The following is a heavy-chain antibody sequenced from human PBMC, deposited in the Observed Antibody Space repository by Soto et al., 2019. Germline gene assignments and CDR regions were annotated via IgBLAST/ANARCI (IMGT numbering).Heavy chain of an antibody. CDR1: GYTFTSYY. Sequence: GASVKVSCKASGYTFTSYYMHWVRQAPGQGLGWMGIINPSGGSTSYAQKFQGRVTMTRDTSTSTVYMELSSLRSEDTAVYYCARDVGSSSPYYYGMDVWGQGTTVTVSS. CDR3: ARDVGSSSPYYYGMDV. D-gene: IGHD6-6*01. V-gene: IGHV1-46*01. CDR2: INPSGGST. J-gene: IGHJ6*02.